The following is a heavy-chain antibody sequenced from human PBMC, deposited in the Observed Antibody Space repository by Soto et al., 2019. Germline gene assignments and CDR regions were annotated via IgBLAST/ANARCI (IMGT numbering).Heavy chain of an antibody. J-gene: IGHJ4*02. D-gene: IGHD1-1*01. CDR3: AKRHTTVATPANYFDY. CDR2: ISGSGAST. V-gene: IGHV3-23*01. Sequence: GGSLRLSCAASGFTFSSYAMSWVRQAPGKGLEWVSAISGSGASTYYADSVKGRFTISRDNSKNTLYLQMNSLRAEDTAVYYCAKRHTTVATPANYFDYWGQGTLVTVSS. CDR1: GFTFSSYA.